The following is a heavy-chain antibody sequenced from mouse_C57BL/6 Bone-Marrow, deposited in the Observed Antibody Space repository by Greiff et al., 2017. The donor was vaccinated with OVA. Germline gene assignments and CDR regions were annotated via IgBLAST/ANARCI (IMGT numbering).Heavy chain of an antibody. CDR2: IDPNSGGT. CDR3: ARFRSSYVEYWYFDG. Sequence: QVQLQQPGAELVKPGASVKLSCKASGYTFTSYWMHWVKQRPGRGLEWIGRIDPNSGGTKYNEKFKSKATLTVDKTSSTAYMQLSSLTSEGSAVYYCARFRSSYVEYWYFDGWGTGTTVTGSS. CDR1: GYTFTSYW. J-gene: IGHJ1*03. V-gene: IGHV1-72*01. D-gene: IGHD1-1*01.